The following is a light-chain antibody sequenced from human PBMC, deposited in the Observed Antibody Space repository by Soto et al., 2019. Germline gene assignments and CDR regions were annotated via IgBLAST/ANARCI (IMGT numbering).Light chain of an antibody. CDR1: SSDVGGYNY. Sequence: QSVLTQPASVSGSPGQSITISCTGTSSDVGGYNYVSWYQQHPGKAPKLMIYEVSYRPSGVSNRFSGFKSGNTASLTISGLQAEDEADYYCSSYTSSSTYVFGTGTKVTV. CDR2: EVS. J-gene: IGLJ1*01. V-gene: IGLV2-14*01. CDR3: SSYTSSSTYV.